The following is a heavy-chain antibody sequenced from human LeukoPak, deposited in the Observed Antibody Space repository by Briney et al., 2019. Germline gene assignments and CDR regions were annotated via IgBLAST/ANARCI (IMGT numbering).Heavy chain of an antibody. D-gene: IGHD3-16*01. CDR3: AGGRIRFRPGGGAYYFDY. CDR1: GGSISSSNW. CDR2: IYYSGST. V-gene: IGHV4-4*02. Sequence: SGTLSLTCAVSGGSISSSNWWSWIRQPPGKGLEWIGYIYYSGSTNYNPSLKSRVTISVDTSKNQFSLKLSSVTAADTAVYYCAGGRIRFRPGGGAYYFDYWGQGTLVTVSS. J-gene: IGHJ4*02.